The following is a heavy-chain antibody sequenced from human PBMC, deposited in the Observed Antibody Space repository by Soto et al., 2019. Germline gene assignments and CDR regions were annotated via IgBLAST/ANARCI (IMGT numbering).Heavy chain of an antibody. D-gene: IGHD3-3*01. CDR2: ISGSGVST. J-gene: IGHJ4*02. CDR1: GFTFSSYA. V-gene: IGHV3-23*01. Sequence: EVQLLESGGGLVQPGGSLRLSCAASGFTFSSYAMSWVRQAPGKGLEWVSAISGSGVSTYYADSVKGRFTISRDNSKNTLYLKMNSLRAEDTAVYYCANLVQYYDFWSGTDLDFDYWGQGTLVTVSS. CDR3: ANLVQYYDFWSGTDLDFDY.